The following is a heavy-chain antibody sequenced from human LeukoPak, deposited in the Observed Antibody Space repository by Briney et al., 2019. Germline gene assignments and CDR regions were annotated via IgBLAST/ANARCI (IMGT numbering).Heavy chain of an antibody. V-gene: IGHV4-39*07. J-gene: IGHJ5*02. CDR3: ARDGRSGYEDL. CDR1: GGSISSGSYY. Sequence: SETLSLTCTVSGGSISSGSYYWAWLHQPPGKGLEWIGSIYHVGGTYYNPSLKSRVTISIDTSKNQFSLKLTSVTAADTAIYYCARDGRSGYEDLWGPGTLVTVSS. CDR2: IYHVGGT. D-gene: IGHD5-12*01.